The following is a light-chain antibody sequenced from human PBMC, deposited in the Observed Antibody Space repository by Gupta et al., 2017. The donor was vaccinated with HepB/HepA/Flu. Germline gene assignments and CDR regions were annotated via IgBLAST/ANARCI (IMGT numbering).Light chain of an antibody. CDR3: CSYAGGYIYV. CDR2: DVS. CDR1: SSDVGGYHY. Sequence: TGSSSDVGGYHYFSWYQQFPVKAPKLMIYDVSRRPSGVPDRFSGSKSGNAASLTISGLQAEDEADYYCCSYAGGYIYVFGSGTKVTVL. J-gene: IGLJ1*01. V-gene: IGLV2-11*01.